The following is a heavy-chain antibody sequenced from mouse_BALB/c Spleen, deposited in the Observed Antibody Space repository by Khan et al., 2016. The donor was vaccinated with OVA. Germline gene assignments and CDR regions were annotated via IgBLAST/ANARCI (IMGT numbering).Heavy chain of an antibody. V-gene: IGHV1-7*01. Sequence: VQLQESGAELAKPGASVKMSCKASGYTFTTYWMHWVKQRPGPGLEWIGYINPTSGYTDYNEKFKDRAILSADKSSSTAYMQLSSLTSEDSAVYYCTRDRIDYWGQGTTLTVSS. CDR1: GYTFTTYW. J-gene: IGHJ2*01. CDR2: INPTSGYT. CDR3: TRDRIDY.